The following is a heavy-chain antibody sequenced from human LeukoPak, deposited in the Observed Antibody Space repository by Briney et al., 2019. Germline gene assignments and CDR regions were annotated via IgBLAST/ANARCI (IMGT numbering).Heavy chain of an antibody. D-gene: IGHD2-21*02. Sequence: PGGSLRLSCAASGFTFDDYGMHWVRQAPGKGLEWVSGISWNSDSVGYADSVKGRFTISRDVAKNTVYLQMNSLRAEDTAVYYCATVFDFWGQGTLVTVSS. J-gene: IGHJ5*01. CDR3: ATVFDF. V-gene: IGHV3-9*01. CDR2: ISWNSDSV. CDR1: GFTFDDYG.